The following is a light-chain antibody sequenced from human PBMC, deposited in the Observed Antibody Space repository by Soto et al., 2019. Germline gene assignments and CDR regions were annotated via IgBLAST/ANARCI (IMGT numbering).Light chain of an antibody. CDR1: SSDCGDYNY. J-gene: IGLJ2*01. CDR3: SSYTSTSTPVV. CDR2: EVS. Sequence: QSVLTQPASLSGSPGQSIPISCTGTSSDCGDYNYVSWYQQHPGKAPKLMIYEVSNRTSGVSNRFSGSKSGNTAALTISGLQAEDEAEYYCSSYTSTSTPVVVGGGTQPTVL. V-gene: IGLV2-14*01.